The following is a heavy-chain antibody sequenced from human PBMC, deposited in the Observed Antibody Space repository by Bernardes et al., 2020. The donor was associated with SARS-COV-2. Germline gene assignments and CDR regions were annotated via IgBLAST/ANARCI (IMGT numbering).Heavy chain of an antibody. CDR1: GDSISSTNW. CDR3: ARGPSSYCNNGICNNWPWLFGMEV. V-gene: IGHV4-4*02. CDR2: IHHSGKS. J-gene: IGHJ6*02. Sequence: SETLSLTCTVSGDSISSTNWWTWVRQPPGKGLEWIGEIHHSGKSNYKSSLTSRVTMSVDMSKNQFSLNVKSVTAADTAVYYCARGPSSYCNNGICNNWPWLFGMEVWGQGTTVTVSS. D-gene: IGHD2-8*01.